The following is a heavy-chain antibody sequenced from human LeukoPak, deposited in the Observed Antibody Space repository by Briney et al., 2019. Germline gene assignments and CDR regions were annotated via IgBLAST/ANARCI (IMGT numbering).Heavy chain of an antibody. V-gene: IGHV4-39*07. CDR1: GGSISSSSYY. Sequence: IPSETLSLTCTVSGGSISSSSYYWGWIRQPPGKGLEWIGSIYYSGSTYYNPSLKSRVTISVDTSKNQFSLRLSSVTAADTAVYYCARVTGYVMEDYFDYWGQGTLVTVSS. CDR3: ARVTGYVMEDYFDY. J-gene: IGHJ4*02. CDR2: IYYSGST. D-gene: IGHD6-13*01.